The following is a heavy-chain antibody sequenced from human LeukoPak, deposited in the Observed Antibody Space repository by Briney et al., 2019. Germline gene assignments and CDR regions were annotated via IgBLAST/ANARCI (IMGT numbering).Heavy chain of an antibody. Sequence: SETLSLTCTVSGGAISRYYWSWIRQPPGKGLEWIGYIYYSGSTNYNPSLKSRVTISVDTSKNQFSLKLSSVTAADTAVYYCARALWYGTGTTYYYYGMDVWGQGTTVTVSS. CDR2: IYYSGST. CDR1: GGAISRYY. CDR3: ARALWYGTGTTYYYYGMDV. D-gene: IGHD1-7*01. V-gene: IGHV4-59*01. J-gene: IGHJ6*02.